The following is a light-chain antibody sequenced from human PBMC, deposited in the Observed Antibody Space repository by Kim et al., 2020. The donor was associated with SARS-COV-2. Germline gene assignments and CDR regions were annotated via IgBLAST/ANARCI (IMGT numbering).Light chain of an antibody. J-gene: IGLJ2*01. CDR3: CSYAGFYTLI. CDR1: SSDVGGYDL. Sequence: QSALTQPRSVSGSPGQSVTISCTGTSSDVGGYDLISWYQQHPGKAPKLMIYDVSRRPSGVPDRFSGAKSGNTASLTISGLQAEDEADYYCCSYAGFYTLIFGGGTQLTVL. CDR2: DVS. V-gene: IGLV2-11*01.